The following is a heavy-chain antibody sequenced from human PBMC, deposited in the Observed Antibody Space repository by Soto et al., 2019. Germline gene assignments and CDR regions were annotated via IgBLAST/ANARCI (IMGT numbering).Heavy chain of an antibody. CDR1: GFTVSGNY. V-gene: IGHV3-53*01. J-gene: IGHJ3*02. CDR2: IYSGDTT. D-gene: IGHD6-19*01. CDR3: ARGGSGWTIDI. Sequence: EVQLVESGGGLTQPGGSLRLSCAASGFTVSGNYMTWVRQAPGKGLEWVSLIYSGDTTFYADSVKGRFTISRDNSKNTLYLQMNSLRVEDTAIYYCARGGSGWTIDIWGQGTMVTVSS.